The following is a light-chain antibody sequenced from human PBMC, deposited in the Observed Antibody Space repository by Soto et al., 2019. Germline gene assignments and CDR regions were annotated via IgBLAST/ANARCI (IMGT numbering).Light chain of an antibody. V-gene: IGLV2-8*01. CDR3: CSYAGSNNFPVV. J-gene: IGLJ2*01. Sequence: QSALTQPPSASGSPGQSVTISCTGTSSDVGGYNYVSWYQQHPGQAPKLMIYEVSKRPSGVPDRFSGSKSGNTASLTVSGLQAEDEADYYGCSYAGSNNFPVVFGGGTQLTVL. CDR2: EVS. CDR1: SSDVGGYNY.